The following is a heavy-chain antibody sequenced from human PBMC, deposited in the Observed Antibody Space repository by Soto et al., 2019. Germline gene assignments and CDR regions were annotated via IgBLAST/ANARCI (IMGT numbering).Heavy chain of an antibody. Sequence: QMQLQESGPGLVKPSETLSLTCTVSGGSISTYYWTWIRQPPGGGLEFVGYIYYSGTTNYNPSLKCRVTISLDTPKNQFSLRLSSVTAADTAVYYCARLTGSPWYFDYWGQGTLVTVSS. CDR3: ARLTGSPWYFDY. J-gene: IGHJ4*02. V-gene: IGHV4-59*08. CDR2: IYYSGTT. CDR1: GGSISTYY.